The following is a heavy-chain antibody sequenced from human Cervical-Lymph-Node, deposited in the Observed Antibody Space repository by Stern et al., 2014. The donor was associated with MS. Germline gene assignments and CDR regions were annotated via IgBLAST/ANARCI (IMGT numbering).Heavy chain of an antibody. J-gene: IGHJ4*01. CDR2: IYYSGST. Sequence: QLHLQESGPGLVKPSETLSLTCTFSGFSITNYYWSGIRHPPRKGLEWIGYIYYSGSTNYNPSLKSRVTISVDTSKNQFSLKLSSVTAADTAVYYCARDKGMFFLWGQGTLVTVSS. CDR3: ARDKGMFFL. V-gene: IGHV4-59*13. D-gene: IGHD2/OR15-2a*01. CDR1: GFSITNYY.